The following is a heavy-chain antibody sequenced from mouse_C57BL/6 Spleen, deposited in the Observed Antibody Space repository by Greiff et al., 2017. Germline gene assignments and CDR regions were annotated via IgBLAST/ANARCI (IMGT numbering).Heavy chain of an antibody. V-gene: IGHV5-9*01. CDR1: GFTFSSYT. D-gene: IGHD3-3*01. J-gene: IGHJ2*01. CDR2: ISGGGGNT. CDR3: ARQGTALDY. Sequence: DVMLVESGGGLVKPGGSLKLSCAASGFTFSSYTMSWVRQTPEKRLEWVATISGGGGNTYYPDSVKGRFTISRDNAKNTLYLQMSSLRSEDTALYYCARQGTALDYWGQGTTLTVSS.